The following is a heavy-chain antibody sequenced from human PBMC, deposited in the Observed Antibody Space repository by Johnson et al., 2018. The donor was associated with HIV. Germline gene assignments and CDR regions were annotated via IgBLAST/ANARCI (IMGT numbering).Heavy chain of an antibody. V-gene: IGHV3-33*06. J-gene: IGHJ3*02. CDR2: MWYDGSNK. CDR1: GFTFSSYA. CDR3: AKDQGSSSWTNDAFDI. Sequence: QVQLVESGGGVVQPGRSLRLSCAASGFTFSSYAMHWVRQAPGKGLEWVAVMWYDGSNKYYADSVKGRFTISRDNSKNTLYLQMNSLRAEDTAVYYCAKDQGSSSWTNDAFDIWGQGTMVTVSS. D-gene: IGHD6-13*01.